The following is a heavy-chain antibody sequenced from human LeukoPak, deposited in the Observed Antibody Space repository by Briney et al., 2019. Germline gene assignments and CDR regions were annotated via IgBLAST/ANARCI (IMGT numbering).Heavy chain of an antibody. CDR1: GFTFSNSW. D-gene: IGHD3/OR15-3a*01. V-gene: IGHV3-7*01. CDR3: ARDWTRFDF. CDR2: INEDGTEK. Sequence: PGGSLRLSCAASGFTFSNSWMSWVRQAPGKGLEWVAYINEDGTEKYSVDSVRGRFTISRDNAKNSLYLQMNSLKAEDTAMYYCARDWTRFDFGGQGTLVTVSS. J-gene: IGHJ4*02.